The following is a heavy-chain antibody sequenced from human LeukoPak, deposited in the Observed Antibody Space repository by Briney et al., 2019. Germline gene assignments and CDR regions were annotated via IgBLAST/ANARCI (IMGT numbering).Heavy chain of an antibody. CDR1: GGSISSYY. J-gene: IGHJ3*02. V-gene: IGHV4-59*01. Sequence: PSETLSLTCSVSGGSISSYYWSWIRQPPGKGLEWIGYLSYTGSTYNPSLKSRVTISVDTSKNQFSLKLSSVTAADTAVYYCARDVSAFDIWGQGTMVTVSS. D-gene: IGHD2/OR15-2a*01. CDR2: LSYTGST. CDR3: ARDVSAFDI.